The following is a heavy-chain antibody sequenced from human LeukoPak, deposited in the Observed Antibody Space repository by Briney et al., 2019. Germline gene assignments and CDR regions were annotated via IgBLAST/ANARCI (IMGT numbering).Heavy chain of an antibody. V-gene: IGHV3-64D*06. CDR2: ISSNGGST. J-gene: IGHJ4*02. CDR3: VKDARGYFDY. D-gene: IGHD3-10*01. Sequence: GGSLRLSCSASGFTFSSYAMHWVRQAPGKGLKYVSAISSNGGSTYYADSVKGRFTISRDNSKNTLYLQMSSLRAEDTAVYYCVKDARGYFDYWGKGTLVTVSS. CDR1: GFTFSSYA.